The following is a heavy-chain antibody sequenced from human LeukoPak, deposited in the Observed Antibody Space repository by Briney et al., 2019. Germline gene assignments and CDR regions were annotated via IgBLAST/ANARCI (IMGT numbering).Heavy chain of an antibody. J-gene: IGHJ4*02. D-gene: IGHD5-18*01. Sequence: GRSLRLSCAASGFTFSSYGMHWVRQAPGKGLEWVSYISSSGSTIYYADSVKGRFTISRDNAKNSLYLQMNSLRAEDTAVYYCARVGGYGYGIDYWGQGTLVTVSS. V-gene: IGHV3-48*04. CDR2: ISSSGSTI. CDR1: GFTFSSYG. CDR3: ARVGGYGYGIDY.